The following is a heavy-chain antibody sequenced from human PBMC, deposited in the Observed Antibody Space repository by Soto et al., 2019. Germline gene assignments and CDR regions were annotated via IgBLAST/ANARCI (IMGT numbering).Heavy chain of an antibody. J-gene: IGHJ4*02. CDR3: AREGSIAVAGNVYFDY. CDR1: GGSISSYY. CDR2: IYYSGST. V-gene: IGHV4-59*01. D-gene: IGHD6-19*01. Sequence: KPSETLSLTCTVSGGSISSYYWSWIRQPPGKGLEWIGYIYYSGSTNYNPSLKSRVTISVDTSKNQFSLKLSSVTAADTAVYYCAREGSIAVAGNVYFDYWGQGTLVTVSS.